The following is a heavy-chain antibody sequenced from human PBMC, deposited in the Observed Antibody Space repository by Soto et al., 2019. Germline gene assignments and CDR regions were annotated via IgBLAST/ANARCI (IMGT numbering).Heavy chain of an antibody. D-gene: IGHD3-10*01. Sequence: EVQLVESGGGLVQPGGSPRLSCAASGFTFNSYSMNWVRQAPGKGLEWVSYISSSSSTIYYADSVKGRFTISRDNAKNSLYLQMNSLRDEDTAVYYCARAGYYGSGILLWGQGTLVTVSS. CDR1: GFTFNSYS. V-gene: IGHV3-48*02. CDR2: ISSSSSTI. J-gene: IGHJ4*02. CDR3: ARAGYYGSGILL.